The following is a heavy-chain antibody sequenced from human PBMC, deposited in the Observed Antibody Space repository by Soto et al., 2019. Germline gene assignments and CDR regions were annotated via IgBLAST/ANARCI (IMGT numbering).Heavy chain of an antibody. J-gene: IGHJ1*01. CDR1: MVSCIDSE. CDR3: FFFCYGTASDLLYF. D-gene: IGHD2-15*01. V-gene: IGHV3-73*01. Sequence: AAYMVSCIDSEKKWVRQASGKGLEWIGRIRGKRGNDGTAYAASVKGSFTISRDDSKTTTYLQMNNLKIEDMAVYYFFFFCYGTASDLLYF. CDR2: IRGKRGNDGT.